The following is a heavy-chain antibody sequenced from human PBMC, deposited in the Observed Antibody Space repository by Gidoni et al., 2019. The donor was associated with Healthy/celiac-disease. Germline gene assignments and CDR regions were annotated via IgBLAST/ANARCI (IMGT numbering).Heavy chain of an antibody. CDR2: ISYDGSNK. V-gene: IGHV3-30*01. CDR1: GFTFSSYA. CDR3: ARGGPLPWNENDY. D-gene: IGHD1-1*01. Sequence: QVQLVESGGGVVQPGRSLRLSCAASGFTFSSYAMHWVRQAQGKGLEWVAVISYDGSNKYYADSVKGRFTISRDNSKNTLYLQMNSLRAEDTAVYYCARGGPLPWNENDYWGQGTLVTVSS. J-gene: IGHJ4*02.